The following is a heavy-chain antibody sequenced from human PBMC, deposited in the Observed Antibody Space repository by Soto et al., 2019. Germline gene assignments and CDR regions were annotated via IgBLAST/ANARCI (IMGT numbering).Heavy chain of an antibody. D-gene: IGHD5-12*01. CDR3: ARTDIVATAVDI. CDR2: ISAYNGNT. J-gene: IGHJ3*02. V-gene: IGHV1-18*01. Sequence: ASVKVSCKASGYTFTSYGISCVRQAPGQGLEWMGWISAYNGNTNYAQKLQGRVTMTTETSTSSAYMELRSLRSDDTAVYYCARTDIVATAVDIWGQGTMVTVSS. CDR1: GYTFTSYG.